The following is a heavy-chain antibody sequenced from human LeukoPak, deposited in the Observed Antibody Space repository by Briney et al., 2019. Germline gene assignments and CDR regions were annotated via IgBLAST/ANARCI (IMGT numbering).Heavy chain of an antibody. CDR2: ISSSSSYI. CDR3: ARAYSETYGLGYYYMDF. CDR1: GFTFSSHS. V-gene: IGHV3-21*01. J-gene: IGHJ6*03. Sequence: GGSLRLSCAASGFTFSSHSMNWVRQAPGKGLEWVSSISSSSSYIYYADSVKGRFTISRDNAKNSLYLQMNSPRAEDTAMYYCARAYSETYGLGYYYMDFWGKGTTVTISS. D-gene: IGHD5-12*01.